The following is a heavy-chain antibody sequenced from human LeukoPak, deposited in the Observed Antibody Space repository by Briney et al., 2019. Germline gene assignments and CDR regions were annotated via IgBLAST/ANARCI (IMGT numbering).Heavy chain of an antibody. CDR3: ARDRFADYYDSSGYYSRAFDI. D-gene: IGHD3-22*01. V-gene: IGHV3-48*01. CDR2: ISSSSSTI. Sequence: GGSLRLSCAASGFTFSSYSMNWVRQAPGKGLEWVSYISSSSSTIYYADSVKGRFTTSRDNAKNSLYLQMNSLRAEDTAVYYCARDRFADYYDSSGYYSRAFDIWGQGTMVTVSS. CDR1: GFTFSSYS. J-gene: IGHJ3*02.